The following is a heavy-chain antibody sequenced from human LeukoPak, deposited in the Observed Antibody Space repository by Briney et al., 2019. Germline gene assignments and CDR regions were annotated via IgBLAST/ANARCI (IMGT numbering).Heavy chain of an antibody. CDR1: GFTFSSYG. Sequence: PGGSLRLSCAASGFTFSSYGMHWVRQAPGKGLEWVAFIRYDGSNKYYADSVKGRFTISRDNSKNTLYLQMNSLRAEDTAVYYCAKDRNFIDFWSGYNHNDAFDIWGQGTMVTVSS. V-gene: IGHV3-30*02. CDR3: AKDRNFIDFWSGYNHNDAFDI. J-gene: IGHJ3*02. CDR2: IRYDGSNK. D-gene: IGHD3-3*01.